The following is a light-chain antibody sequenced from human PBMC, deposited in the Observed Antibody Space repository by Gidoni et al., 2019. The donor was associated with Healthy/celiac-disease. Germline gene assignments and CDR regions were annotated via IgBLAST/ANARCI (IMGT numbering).Light chain of an antibody. CDR1: QRVSSSY. Sequence: EIVLTQSPATLSLSPGERATLSCGASQRVSSSYLAWYQQKPGLAPRLLIYDASSRATGIPDRFSGSGSGTDFTLTISRLEPEDFAVYYCQQYGSSPLLTFGGGTKVESK. CDR3: QQYGSSPLLT. J-gene: IGKJ4*01. CDR2: DAS. V-gene: IGKV3D-20*01.